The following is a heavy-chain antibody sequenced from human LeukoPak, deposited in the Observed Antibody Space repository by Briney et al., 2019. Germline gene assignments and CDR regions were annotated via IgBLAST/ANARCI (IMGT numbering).Heavy chain of an antibody. V-gene: IGHV1-2*06. D-gene: IGHD5-12*01. J-gene: IGHJ4*02. Sequence: ASVKVSCKASGYTFTGSYIHWVRQAPGQGPEWMGRLSTNNGATNYAQKFQGRVTMTRDTSITTAYMELTRLTSDDTAVYYCARGGQPPGWGQGTLVTVSS. CDR2: LSTNNGAT. CDR1: GYTFTGSY. CDR3: ARGGQPPG.